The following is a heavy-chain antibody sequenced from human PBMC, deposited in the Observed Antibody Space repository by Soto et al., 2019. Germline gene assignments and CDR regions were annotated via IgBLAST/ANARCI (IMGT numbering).Heavy chain of an antibody. V-gene: IGHV1-69*02. Sequence: QVPLVPSGAAVPKPGSSVTVSCKASGGTFRSYTITWVRQAPGQGLAWMGRFIPILEIATYAQQFQGRVTMTAEKATSTAYMELSSLRAEDTAVDYGARGSRGAAGTGYYYGGMDGWDQGTTVTVSS. D-gene: IGHD6-13*01. J-gene: IGHJ6*02. CDR1: GGTFRSYT. CDR3: ARGSRGAAGTGYYYGGMDG. CDR2: FIPILEIA.